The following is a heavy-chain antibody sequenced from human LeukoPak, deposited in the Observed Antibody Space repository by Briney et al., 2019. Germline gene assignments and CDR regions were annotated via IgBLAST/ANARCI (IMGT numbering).Heavy chain of an antibody. CDR1: GFIFDDFA. Sequence: GGSLRLSCAASGFIFDDFAMHWVRQTPEKGLEWVSFIDGDGVNIYYADSVKGRFTISRDNSKNSLYLQMDSVRTEDTALYYCAKDILGTGWSPFDSWGQGTLVTVSS. D-gene: IGHD6-19*01. J-gene: IGHJ4*02. CDR2: IDGDGVNI. CDR3: AKDILGTGWSPFDS. V-gene: IGHV3-43*02.